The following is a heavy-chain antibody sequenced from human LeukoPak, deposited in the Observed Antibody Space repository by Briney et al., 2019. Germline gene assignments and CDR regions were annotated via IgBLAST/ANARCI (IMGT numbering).Heavy chain of an antibody. D-gene: IGHD3-22*01. CDR2: IVGSGGGT. V-gene: IGHV3-23*01. CDR3: ARRGYYYDSSAYFYFDY. CDR1: GFTFSSYA. J-gene: IGHJ4*02. Sequence: GGSLRLSCAASGFTFSSYAMSWVRQAPGKGLEWVSVIVGSGGGTYYADSVKGRFTISRDNSKNTLYLQMNSLRAEDTAIYYCARRGYYYDSSAYFYFDYWGQGTLVTVSS.